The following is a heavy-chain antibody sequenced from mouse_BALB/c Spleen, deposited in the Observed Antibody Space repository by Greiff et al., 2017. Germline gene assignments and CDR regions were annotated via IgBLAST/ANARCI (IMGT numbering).Heavy chain of an antibody. V-gene: IGHV1-67*01. Sequence: VQLQQSGPELVRPGESVKISCKGSGYTFTDYAMHWVKQSHAKSLEWIGVISIYYDNTNYNQKFKGKATMTVDKSSSTAYMELARLTSEDSAIYYCARGAYWYFDVWGAGTTVTVSS. J-gene: IGHJ1*01. CDR2: ISIYYDNT. CDR1: GYTFTDYA. CDR3: ARGAYWYFDV.